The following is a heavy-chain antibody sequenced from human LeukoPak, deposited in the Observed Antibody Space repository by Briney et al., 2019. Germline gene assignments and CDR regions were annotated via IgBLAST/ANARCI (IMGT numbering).Heavy chain of an antibody. D-gene: IGHD3-3*01. CDR2: IVLGDGNT. J-gene: IGHJ5*02. V-gene: IGHV1-58*02. Sequence: SVKVSCKASGFTFPNSAMLWVRQARGHRLEWIGWIVLGDGNTVYSHKFHDRITITRDNSTNTASMELDSLGSEDTAVYYCAAQRGASWNDFWSTRLFDPWGQGTLVTVSS. CDR3: AAQRGASWNDFWSTRLFDP. CDR1: GFTFPNSA.